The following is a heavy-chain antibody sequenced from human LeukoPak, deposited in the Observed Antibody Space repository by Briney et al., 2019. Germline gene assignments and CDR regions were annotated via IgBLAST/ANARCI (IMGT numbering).Heavy chain of an antibody. D-gene: IGHD1-26*01. CDR3: ARALLGAFDI. Sequence: GGSLRLSCAASGFAFSSYSMNWVRQAPGKGLEWVSSISSSSSYIYYADSVKGRFTISRDNAKNSLYLQMNSLRAEDTAVYYCARALLGAFDIWGQGTMVTVSS. CDR2: ISSSSSYI. V-gene: IGHV3-21*01. J-gene: IGHJ3*02. CDR1: GFAFSSYS.